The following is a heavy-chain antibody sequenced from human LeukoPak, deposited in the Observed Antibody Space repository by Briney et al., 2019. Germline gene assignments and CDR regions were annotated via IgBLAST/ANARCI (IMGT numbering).Heavy chain of an antibody. J-gene: IGHJ3*02. CDR1: GGSFSGYY. D-gene: IGHD1-1*01. CDR2: INHSGST. V-gene: IGHV4-34*01. Sequence: SETLSLTCAVYGGSFSGYYWSWIRQPPGKGLEWIGEINHSGSTNYNPSLKSRVTISVDTSKNQFSLKLSSVTAADTAVYYCARDRRQQLERLAFDIWGQGTMVTVSS. CDR3: ARDRRQQLERLAFDI.